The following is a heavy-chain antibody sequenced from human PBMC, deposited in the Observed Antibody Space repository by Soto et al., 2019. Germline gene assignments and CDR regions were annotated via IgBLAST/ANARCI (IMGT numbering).Heavy chain of an antibody. CDR3: ASGSPTGRHY. Sequence: EVQLVESGGGLVQPGGSLRLSCAASGFTVSHNYMSWVRQAPGKGLEWVSVMYFGGGTYYADSVKGRFITSRHNSKNTLYLQMNSLRAEDTAVYYCASGSPTGRHYWGQGNLVTVSS. CDR2: MYFGGGT. V-gene: IGHV3-53*04. D-gene: IGHD2-8*02. CDR1: GFTVSHNY. J-gene: IGHJ4*02.